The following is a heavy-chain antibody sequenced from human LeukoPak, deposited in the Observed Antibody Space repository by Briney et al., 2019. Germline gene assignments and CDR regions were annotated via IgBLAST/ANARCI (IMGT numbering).Heavy chain of an antibody. CDR2: ISSSSSTI. V-gene: IGHV3-48*04. D-gene: IGHD3-16*01. CDR1: GFTFSSYS. CDR3: ARWGRIMITFGGVLGDY. J-gene: IGHJ4*02. Sequence: PGGSLRLSCAASGFTFSSYSMNWVRQAPGKGLEWVSYISSSSSTIYYADSVKGRFTISRDNAKNSLYLQMNSLRAEDTAVYYCARWGRIMITFGGVLGDYWGQGTLVTVSS.